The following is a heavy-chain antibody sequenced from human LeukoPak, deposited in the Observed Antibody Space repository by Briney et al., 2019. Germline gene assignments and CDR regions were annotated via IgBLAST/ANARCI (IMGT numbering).Heavy chain of an antibody. CDR1: GFTFSSYA. J-gene: IGHJ4*02. CDR3: ARPSSQWELLLPLDY. CDR2: ISGNGGST. D-gene: IGHD1-26*01. V-gene: IGHV3-64*01. Sequence: GGSLRLSCAASGFTFSSYAMHWVRQAPGKGLDCVSAISGNGGSTYYANSVKGRFTISRDNSKNTLYLQMGSLRAEDMAVYYCARPSSQWELLLPLDYWGQGTLVTVSS.